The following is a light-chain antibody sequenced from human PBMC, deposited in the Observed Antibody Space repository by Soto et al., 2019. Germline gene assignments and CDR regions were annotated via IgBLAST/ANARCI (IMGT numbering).Light chain of an antibody. CDR3: QKYNNWPRT. V-gene: IGKV3D-15*01. Sequence: EIVLTQSPAILSLSPGERATLSCRASQSVSSSLAWYQQKPGQAPRLLIYGESTRATGIPDRFSGSGSGTELTLTISRLQSEDFAVYYCQKYNNWPRTCGQGTKVDIK. CDR2: GES. J-gene: IGKJ1*01. CDR1: QSVSSS.